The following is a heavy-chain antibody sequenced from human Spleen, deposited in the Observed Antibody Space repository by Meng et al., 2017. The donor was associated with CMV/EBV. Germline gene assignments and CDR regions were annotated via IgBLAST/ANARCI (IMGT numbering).Heavy chain of an antibody. V-gene: IGHV3-9*01. D-gene: IGHD3-3*01. CDR1: GFNFQNHA. CDR3: AKDAVNLDDFWNGDDDQTYYFDH. Sequence: SLKISCAASGFNFQNHAMHWVRQAPGKGLEWVSGINWNSGGMNYADSVRGRFSISRDNSKNTLYLQMSSLRSEDTAVYYCAKDAVNLDDFWNGDDDQTYYFDHWGQGTLVTVSS. J-gene: IGHJ4*02. CDR2: INWNSGGM.